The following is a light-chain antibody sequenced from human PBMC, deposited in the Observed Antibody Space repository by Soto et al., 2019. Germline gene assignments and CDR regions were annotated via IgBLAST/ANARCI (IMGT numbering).Light chain of an antibody. CDR2: EVT. CDR3: SSYAGSDNFV. V-gene: IGLV2-8*01. J-gene: IGLJ1*01. CDR1: SSDVGGYGY. Sequence: QSALTQPPSASGSPGQSVTIPCTGTSSDVGGYGYVSWYQQHPGKAPKLMIYEVTKRPSGVPDRFSGSKSGNTASLTVSGLQAEDEADYYCSSYAGSDNFVFGTGTKLTVL.